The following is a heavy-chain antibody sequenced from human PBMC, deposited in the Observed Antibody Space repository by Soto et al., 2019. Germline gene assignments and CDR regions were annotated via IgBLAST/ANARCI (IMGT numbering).Heavy chain of an antibody. CDR2: INPNSGVT. Sequence: ASVKVSCKASRYTFTDYYMHWVRQSPGQGLEWMGWINPNSGVTKFPQKFQGRVIMTRDTSISTAYMELRSLTSDDTAMYYCARDTESNRYNDWGQGALVTVSS. V-gene: IGHV1-2*02. CDR1: RYTFTDYY. J-gene: IGHJ1*01. CDR3: ARDTESNRYND. D-gene: IGHD1-20*01.